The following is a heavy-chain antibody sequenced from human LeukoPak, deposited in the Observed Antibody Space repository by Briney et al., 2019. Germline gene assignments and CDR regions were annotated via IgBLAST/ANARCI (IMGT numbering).Heavy chain of an antibody. CDR3: AKGAGGSSYSGGDF. V-gene: IGHV3-48*04. CDR2: ISSSSSPI. CDR1: GFTFSSYS. D-gene: IGHD2-15*01. Sequence: GGSLRLSCAASGFTFSSYSMNWVRQAPGKGLEWVSYISSSSSPIYYADSLKGRFTISRDNAKNSLYLQMNSLRTEDTAVYYCAKGAGGSSYSGGDFWGQGTLVNVSS. J-gene: IGHJ4*02.